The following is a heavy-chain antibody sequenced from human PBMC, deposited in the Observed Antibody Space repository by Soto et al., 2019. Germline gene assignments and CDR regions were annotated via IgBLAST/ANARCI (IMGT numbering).Heavy chain of an antibody. D-gene: IGHD3-22*01. CDR3: ASVFSYYDSSGYPI. Sequence: LSLTCFVSGGSITISSYSWSWIRQPPGKGLEWIGSIYYSGSTYYNPSLKSRVTIAVDTSKNQLSLKLSSVGAADTAVYYCASVFSYYDSSGYPIWGQGTMVTVSS. V-gene: IGHV4-39*01. CDR2: IYYSGST. CDR1: GGSITISSYS. J-gene: IGHJ3*02.